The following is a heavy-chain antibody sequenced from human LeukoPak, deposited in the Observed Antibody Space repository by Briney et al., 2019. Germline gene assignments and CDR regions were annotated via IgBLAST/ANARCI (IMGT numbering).Heavy chain of an antibody. CDR3: ARDFRPDIVVVPANYYYYYYMDV. Sequence: GGSLRLSCAASGFTFSSYAMHWVRQAPGKGLEWVAVISYDGSNKYYADSVKGRFTISRDNSKNTLYLQMNSLRAEDTAVYYCARDFRPDIVVVPANYYYYYYMDVWGKGTMVTVSS. J-gene: IGHJ6*03. CDR2: ISYDGSNK. D-gene: IGHD2-2*01. V-gene: IGHV3-30-3*01. CDR1: GFTFSSYA.